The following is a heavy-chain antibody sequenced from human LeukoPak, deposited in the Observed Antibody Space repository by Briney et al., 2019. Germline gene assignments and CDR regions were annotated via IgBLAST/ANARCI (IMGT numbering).Heavy chain of an antibody. D-gene: IGHD3-10*01. CDR3: AVTRGLTDPLDF. CDR2: IVVGSGYT. Sequence: SVKVSCKASRFTFSCPTVQWVRQARGQRLEWIGWIVVGSGYTNYAQKFQERVTFTGDMSTGTVYMELSSLRSEDTAVYYCAVTRGLTDPLDFWGQGTLVTVSS. CDR1: RFTFSCPT. V-gene: IGHV1-58*01. J-gene: IGHJ4*02.